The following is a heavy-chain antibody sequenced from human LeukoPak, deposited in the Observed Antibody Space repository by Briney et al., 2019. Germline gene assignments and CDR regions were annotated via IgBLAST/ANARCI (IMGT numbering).Heavy chain of an antibody. CDR3: ARDYYDSSGYYLYYYYYMDV. CDR1: GGTFSSYA. CDR2: IIPIFGTA. J-gene: IGHJ6*03. V-gene: IGHV1-69*01. D-gene: IGHD3-22*01. Sequence: ASVKVSCKASGGTFSSYAISWVRPAPGQGLEWMGGIIPIFGTANYAQKFQGRVTITADESTSTAYMELSSLRSEDTAVYYCARDYYDSSGYYLYYYYYMDVWGKGTTVTVSS.